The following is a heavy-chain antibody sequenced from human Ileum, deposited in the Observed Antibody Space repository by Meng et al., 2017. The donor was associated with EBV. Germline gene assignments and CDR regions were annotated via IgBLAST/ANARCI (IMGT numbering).Heavy chain of an antibody. CDR1: GLTFSSFW. D-gene: IGHD4-17*01. CDR2: INGDGTST. J-gene: IGHJ1*01. V-gene: IGHV3-74*01. CDR3: ARVGDYAYKD. Sequence: VGRVGLGGGLVKPGGSLSLSCGVSGLTFSSFWMHWARQGPGKGLVWVSRINGDGTSTIYADSVKGRFTISRDNAKNTLYLQMNSLRAEDTAVYYCARVGDYAYKDWGQGTLVTVSS.